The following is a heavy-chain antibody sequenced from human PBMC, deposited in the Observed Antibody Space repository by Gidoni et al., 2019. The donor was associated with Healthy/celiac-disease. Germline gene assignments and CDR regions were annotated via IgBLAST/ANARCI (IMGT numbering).Heavy chain of an antibody. CDR1: GFTFDDYA. V-gene: IGHV3-9*01. J-gene: IGHJ4*02. CDR3: AGVSFDY. CDR2: ISWNSGSI. Sequence: EVQLVASGGGLVQPGRSLRLSCAASGFTFDDYAMHWVRQAPGKGLEWVSGISWNSGSIGYADSVKGRFTISRDNAKNSLYLQMNSLRAEDTALYYCAGVSFDYWGQGTLVTVSS.